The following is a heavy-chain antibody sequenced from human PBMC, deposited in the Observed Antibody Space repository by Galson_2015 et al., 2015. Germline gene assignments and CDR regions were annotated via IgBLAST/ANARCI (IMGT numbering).Heavy chain of an antibody. Sequence: SLRLSCAASGFTFSSYWMHWFRQAPGKGLVWVSRISADRSSTASADSVKGRFAISRDNAKNTLRLQMNSLRVDDSAVYYCARDSGYGFDYWGQGTLVTVSS. D-gene: IGHD5-12*01. J-gene: IGHJ4*02. CDR3: ARDSGYGFDY. CDR2: ISADRSST. CDR1: GFTFSSYW. V-gene: IGHV3-74*03.